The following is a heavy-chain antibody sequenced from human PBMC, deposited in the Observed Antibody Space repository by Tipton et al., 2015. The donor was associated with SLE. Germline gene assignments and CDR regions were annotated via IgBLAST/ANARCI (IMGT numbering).Heavy chain of an antibody. J-gene: IGHJ4*02. CDR3: ALWPITIFGVVAYY. CDR1: GYTFLSYG. Sequence: QLVQSGGEVKNPGASVTVSCKASGYTFLSYGITWVRQAPGQGLEWMGWISAYNGNTNYAQKLQGRVTMTTDTSTSTAYMELRSLRSDDTAVYYCALWPITIFGVVAYYWGQGTLVTVSS. CDR2: ISAYNGNT. V-gene: IGHV1-18*01. D-gene: IGHD3-3*01.